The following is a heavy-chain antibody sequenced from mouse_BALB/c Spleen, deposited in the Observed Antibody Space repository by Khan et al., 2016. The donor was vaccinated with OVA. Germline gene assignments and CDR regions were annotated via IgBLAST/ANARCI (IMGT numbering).Heavy chain of an antibody. J-gene: IGHJ4*01. CDR2: ISSSGST. CDR1: GYSITSDYA. V-gene: IGHV3-2*02. Sequence: VQLKESGPGLVKPSQSLSLTCTVTGYSITSDYAWNWIRQFPGNKLEWMGYISSSGSTTYNPSLKSRISITRDTSKDQFFLQLKSVTSEDTATYYCASELGRYYALDYWGQGTSGTVSS. CDR3: ASELGRYYALDY. D-gene: IGHD4-1*01.